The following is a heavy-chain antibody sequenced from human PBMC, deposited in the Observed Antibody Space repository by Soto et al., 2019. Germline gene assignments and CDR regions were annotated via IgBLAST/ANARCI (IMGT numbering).Heavy chain of an antibody. Sequence: SVKVSCKASGGTFSSYTISWVRQAPGQGLEWMGRVIPILGIANYAQKFQGRVTITADKSTSTAYMELSSLRSEDTAVYYCARAWGPIVVVPAAMPGGWLDPWG. CDR2: VIPILGIA. V-gene: IGHV1-69*02. J-gene: IGHJ5*02. CDR1: GGTFSSYT. CDR3: ARAWGPIVVVPAAMPGGWLDP. D-gene: IGHD2-2*01.